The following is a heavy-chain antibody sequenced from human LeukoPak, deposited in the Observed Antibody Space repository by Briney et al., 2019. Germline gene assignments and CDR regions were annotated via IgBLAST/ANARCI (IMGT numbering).Heavy chain of an antibody. V-gene: IGHV4-34*01. CDR3: ARGSLGYDILTN. CDR1: GGSFSGYY. D-gene: IGHD3-9*01. J-gene: IGHJ4*02. CDR2: INHSGST. Sequence: SETLSLTCAVYGGSFSGYYWSWIRQPPGKGLEWIGEINHSGSTNYNPSLKSRVTISVDTSKNQFSLKLSSVTAADTAVYYCARGSLGYDILTNWGQGTLVTVSS.